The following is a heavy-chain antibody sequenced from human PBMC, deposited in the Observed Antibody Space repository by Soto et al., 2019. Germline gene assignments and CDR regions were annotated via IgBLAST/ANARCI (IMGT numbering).Heavy chain of an antibody. V-gene: IGHV3-30*18. CDR1: GFTFSSYG. D-gene: IGHD6-13*01. Sequence: GGSVRLSCAASGFTFSSYGMHWVRQAPGKGLEWVAVISYDGSNKYYADSVKGRFTISRDNSKNTLYLQMNSLRAEDTAVYYCAKEIAAAGTYYYYYGMDVWGQGTTVTVSS. J-gene: IGHJ6*02. CDR2: ISYDGSNK. CDR3: AKEIAAAGTYYYYYGMDV.